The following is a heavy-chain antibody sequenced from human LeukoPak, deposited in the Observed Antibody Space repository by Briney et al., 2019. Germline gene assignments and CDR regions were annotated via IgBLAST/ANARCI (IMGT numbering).Heavy chain of an antibody. CDR3: ARLKWLYFDY. CDR1: GGTFSSYA. Sequence: SVKVSCKAPGGTFSSYAISWVRQAPGQGLEWMGGIIPIFGTANYAQKFQGRVTITADKSTSTAYMELSSLRSEDTAVYYCARLKWLYFDYWGQGTLVTVSS. CDR2: IIPIFGTA. J-gene: IGHJ4*02. V-gene: IGHV1-69*06. D-gene: IGHD3-22*01.